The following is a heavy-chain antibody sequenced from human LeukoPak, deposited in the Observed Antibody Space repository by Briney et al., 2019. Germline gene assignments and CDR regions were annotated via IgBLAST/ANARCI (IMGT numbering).Heavy chain of an antibody. Sequence: SVKVSCKASGGTFSSYAISWVRQAPGQGLELMGGIIPIFGTANYAQKFQGRVTITADESTSTAYMELSSLRSEDTAVYYCARNLVVPAATYYYYYYGMDVWGKGTTVTVSS. CDR3: ARNLVVPAATYYYYYYGMDV. D-gene: IGHD2-2*01. V-gene: IGHV1-69*01. CDR2: IIPIFGTA. CDR1: GGTFSSYA. J-gene: IGHJ6*04.